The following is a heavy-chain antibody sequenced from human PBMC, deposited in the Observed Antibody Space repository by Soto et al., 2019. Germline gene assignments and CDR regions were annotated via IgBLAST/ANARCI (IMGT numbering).Heavy chain of an antibody. Sequence: SETLSLTCAVSGVSLSNPNWWAWVRQAPGKGLEWIGEIFHIGRTNYNPSLNSRFIFSLARSKNQFSLKLSFLAAADTAVYYCAREIFYAFDIWGQGTMVTVSS. CDR1: GVSLSNPNW. CDR3: AREIFYAFDI. V-gene: IGHV4-4*02. CDR2: IFHIGRT. D-gene: IGHD3-9*01. J-gene: IGHJ3*02.